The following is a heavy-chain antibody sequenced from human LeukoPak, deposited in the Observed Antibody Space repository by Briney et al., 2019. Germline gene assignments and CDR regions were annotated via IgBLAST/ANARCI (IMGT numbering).Heavy chain of an antibody. CDR1: GYTFTSNG. Sequence: ASVKVSCKASGYTFTSNGISWVRQAPGQGLEWMGWISAYSGHTNYARDLQGRVTMTTDTAARTAYMELRSLRSDDTAMYYCARVAGGYSYGYEDYWGQGTLVNISS. CDR2: ISAYSGHT. D-gene: IGHD5-18*01. CDR3: ARVAGGYSYGYEDY. J-gene: IGHJ4*02. V-gene: IGHV1-18*01.